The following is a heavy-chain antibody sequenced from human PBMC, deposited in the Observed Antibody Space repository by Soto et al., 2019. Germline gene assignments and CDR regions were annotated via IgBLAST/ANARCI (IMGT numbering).Heavy chain of an antibody. CDR2: IYYSGST. D-gene: IGHD4-17*01. Sequence: PSETLSLTCTVSGDSISSTDYYWSWVRQHPGKGLEWIGYIYYSGSTYYNPSLKSRVTISVDTSKNQFSLKLSSVTAADTAVYYCALLRDPTVTTGGNFDYWGQGTLVTVSS. CDR3: ALLRDPTVTTGGNFDY. J-gene: IGHJ4*02. CDR1: GDSISSTDYY. V-gene: IGHV4-30-4*08.